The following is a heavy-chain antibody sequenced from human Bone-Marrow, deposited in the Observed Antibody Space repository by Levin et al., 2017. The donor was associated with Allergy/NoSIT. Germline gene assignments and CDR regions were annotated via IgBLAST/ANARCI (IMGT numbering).Heavy chain of an antibody. D-gene: IGHD2-15*01. CDR1: GFTFRNYA. J-gene: IGHJ4*02. CDR3: AKDTYTCSGGSCYFFDY. Sequence: GESLKISCAVSGFTFRNYAMHWVRQAPGRGLEWVAFISLDGNTQYYADSVKGRFTVSRDNSNNTLHLQMNSLRVEDTDIYYCAKDTYTCSGGSCYFFDYWGQGALVTVSS. CDR2: ISLDGNTQ. V-gene: IGHV3-30*18.